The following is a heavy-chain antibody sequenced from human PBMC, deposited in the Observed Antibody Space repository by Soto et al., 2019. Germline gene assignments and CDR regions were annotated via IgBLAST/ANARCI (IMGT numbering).Heavy chain of an antibody. J-gene: IGHJ4*02. V-gene: IGHV4-59*01. CDR3: AAAPRY. CDR2: IYYTGST. Sequence: QVQLQESGPGLVKPSETLSLTCTVSGGSISSYYWSWIRQPPGKGLEWIGYIYYTGSTDHNPSLTSRVTISLDTSKNQVSLQLTSVTAADTAVYYCAAAPRYWGQGVLVTVSS. CDR1: GGSISSYY. D-gene: IGHD2-15*01.